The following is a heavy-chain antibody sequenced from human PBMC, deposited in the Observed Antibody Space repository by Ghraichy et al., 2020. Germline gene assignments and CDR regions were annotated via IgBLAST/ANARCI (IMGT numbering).Heavy chain of an antibody. Sequence: LSLTCAASGFIFRNAWLSWVRQAPGKGLEWVSRIKTQGSGGTTEYAAPVRGRFTISRDDSKNTVYLQMNSLKTEDTAVYYCTVDDSSFAPQIDYWGQGTLVIVSS. V-gene: IGHV3-15*01. CDR2: IKTQGSGGTT. J-gene: IGHJ4*02. CDR1: GFIFRNAW. CDR3: TVDDSSFAPQIDY. D-gene: IGHD5-12*01.